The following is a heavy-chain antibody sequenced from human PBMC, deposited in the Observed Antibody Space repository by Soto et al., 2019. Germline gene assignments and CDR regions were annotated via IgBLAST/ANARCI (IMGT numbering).Heavy chain of an antibody. CDR3: ARVSLVRGVIVDAFDM. V-gene: IGHV2-5*02. Sequence: QITLKESGPTLVKPTQTLTLTCTFSGLSLSTTKVGVGWIRQPPGKALEWLALIYWDDGKRYSPSLKSRLTITXXTXKXXVVLTMTNMDPVDTATYYCARVSLVRGVIVDAFDMWGQGTMVTVSS. CDR1: GLSLSTTKVG. J-gene: IGHJ3*02. D-gene: IGHD3-10*01. CDR2: IYWDDGK.